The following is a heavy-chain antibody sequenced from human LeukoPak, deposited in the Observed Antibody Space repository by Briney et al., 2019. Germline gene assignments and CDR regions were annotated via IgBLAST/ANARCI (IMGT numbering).Heavy chain of an antibody. Sequence: GGSLRLSCAASGFTFSSYAMNWVRQAPGTGLEWVSGISGHGGNTYYADSVRGRFTISRDNSKNTLYLQMNSLRAEDTAVYYCANQPSLSSITDYWGQGTLVTVSS. CDR1: GFTFSSYA. D-gene: IGHD1-14*01. CDR3: ANQPSLSSITDY. V-gene: IGHV3-23*01. CDR2: ISGHGGNT. J-gene: IGHJ4*02.